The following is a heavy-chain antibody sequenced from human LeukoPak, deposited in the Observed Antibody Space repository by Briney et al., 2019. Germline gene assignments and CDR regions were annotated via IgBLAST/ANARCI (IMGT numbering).Heavy chain of an antibody. V-gene: IGHV4-59*08. CDR2: IYSSGGT. Sequence: SETLSLTCTVSGDSISSYYWSWTRQPPGKRLEWIGYIYSSGGTNYNPSLKSRVTISVDTSKNQFSLKLTSVTAADTAVYYCARSRGSAILQYGMDVWGQGTTVTVSS. CDR3: ARSRGSAILQYGMDV. J-gene: IGHJ6*02. D-gene: IGHD1-26*01. CDR1: GDSISSYY.